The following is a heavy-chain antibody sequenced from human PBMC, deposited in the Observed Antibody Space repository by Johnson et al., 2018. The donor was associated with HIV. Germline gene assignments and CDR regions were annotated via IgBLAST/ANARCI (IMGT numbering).Heavy chain of an antibody. J-gene: IGHJ3*02. Sequence: MLLVESGGGLVQPGRSLRLSCAASGFTFSSYWMSWVRQAPGKGLEWVGRIKSKTDGGTTDYAAPVKGRFTISRDDSKNTLYLQMGSLRAEDMAVYYCARDQRWWLQSPGAFDIWGQWTMVTVSS. CDR1: GFTFSSYW. CDR3: ARDQRWWLQSPGAFDI. CDR2: IKSKTDGGTT. D-gene: IGHD5-24*01. V-gene: IGHV3-15*01.